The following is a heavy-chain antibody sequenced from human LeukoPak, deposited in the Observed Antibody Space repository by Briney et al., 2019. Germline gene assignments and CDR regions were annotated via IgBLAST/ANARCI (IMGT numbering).Heavy chain of an antibody. CDR2: IRYDGSNK. D-gene: IGHD6-13*01. CDR1: GFTFSSYG. Sequence: GGSLRLSCAASGFTFSSYGMHWVRQAPGKGLEWVAFIRYDGSNKYYADSVKGRFTISRDNSKNTLYLQMNSLRAEDTAVYYCAKDEQLKGYYYYYMDVWGKGTTVTVSS. CDR3: AKDEQLKGYYYYYMDV. J-gene: IGHJ6*03. V-gene: IGHV3-30*02.